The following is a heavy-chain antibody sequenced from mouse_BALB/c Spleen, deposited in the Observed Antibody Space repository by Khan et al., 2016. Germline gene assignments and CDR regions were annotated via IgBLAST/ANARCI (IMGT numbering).Heavy chain of an antibody. CDR1: GYTFTNYG. CDR3: ASIYDGYYVGLYYAMDY. CDR2: INTYTGEP. J-gene: IGHJ4*01. D-gene: IGHD2-3*01. V-gene: IGHV9-3-1*01. Sequence: QIQLVQSGPELKKPGETVKISCKASGYTFTNYGMNWVKQAPGKGLMWMGWINTYTGEPTYADDFKGRFAFSLKTSASTAYLQINNLKNEDTATYFRASIYDGYYVGLYYAMDYWGQGTSVTVSS.